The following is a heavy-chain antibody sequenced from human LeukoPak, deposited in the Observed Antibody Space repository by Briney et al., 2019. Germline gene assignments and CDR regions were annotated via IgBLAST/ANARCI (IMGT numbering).Heavy chain of an antibody. CDR3: ARCIAAAGAFDY. Sequence: PSETLSLTCTVSGGSISSSSYYWGWIRQPPGKGLEWIGSIYYSGSTYYNPSLKSRVTISVDTSKNQFSLKLSSVTAADTAVYYCARCIAAAGAFDYWGQGILVTVSS. J-gene: IGHJ4*02. D-gene: IGHD6-13*01. V-gene: IGHV4-39*01. CDR1: GGSISSSSYY. CDR2: IYYSGST.